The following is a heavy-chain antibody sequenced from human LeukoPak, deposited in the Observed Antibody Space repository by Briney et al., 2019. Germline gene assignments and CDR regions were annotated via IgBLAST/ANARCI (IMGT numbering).Heavy chain of an antibody. J-gene: IGHJ4*02. Sequence: GGSLRLSCAASGFTFSSYGMHWVRQAPGKGLEWVAFIRDDGSNKYYADSVKGRFAISRDNSKNTLYVQMNSRRAEDTAVYYCAKDRGWDTAMGGFDYWGQGTLVTVSS. D-gene: IGHD5-18*01. CDR2: IRDDGSNK. V-gene: IGHV3-30*02. CDR3: AKDRGWDTAMGGFDY. CDR1: GFTFSSYG.